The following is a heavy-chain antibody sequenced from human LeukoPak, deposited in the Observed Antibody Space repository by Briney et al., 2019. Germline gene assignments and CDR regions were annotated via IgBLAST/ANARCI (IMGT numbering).Heavy chain of an antibody. V-gene: IGHV3-23*01. D-gene: IGHD1-26*01. CDR1: GFTFSTYG. CDR3: ATYSGAHHKTFDY. Sequence: GGSLRLSCAASGFTFSTYGMSWVRQAPGKGLEWVSAVSSTGGTTYYADSVKGRFTISRDNAKSSLYLQLNSLRVDDTAVYYCATYSGAHHKTFDYWGRGTLVTVSS. J-gene: IGHJ4*02. CDR2: VSSTGGTT.